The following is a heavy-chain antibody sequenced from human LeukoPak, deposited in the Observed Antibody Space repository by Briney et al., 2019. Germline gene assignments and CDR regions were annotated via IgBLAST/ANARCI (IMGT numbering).Heavy chain of an antibody. CDR1: GYSISSGYY. J-gene: IGHJ4*02. V-gene: IGHV4-38-2*01. Sequence: SETLSLTCAVSGYSISSGYYWGWIRQPPGKGLEWIGSIYHSGSTYYNPSLKSRVTISVDTSKNQFSLKLSSVTAADTAVYYCAEAVAGTGLHFDYWGQGTLVTVSS. CDR3: AEAVAGTGLHFDY. CDR2: IYHSGST. D-gene: IGHD6-19*01.